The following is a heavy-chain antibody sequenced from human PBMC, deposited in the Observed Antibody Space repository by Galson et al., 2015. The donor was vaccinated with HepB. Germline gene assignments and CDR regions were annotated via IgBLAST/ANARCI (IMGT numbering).Heavy chain of an antibody. D-gene: IGHD1-26*01. V-gene: IGHV3-30*18. J-gene: IGHJ4*02. CDR2: ISYDGTNK. Sequence: SLRLSCAGSGFTFSSYGMHWVRQAPDKGLEWVAVISYDGTNKNYADSVKGRFTISRDNSKNTLYLQMNSLRAEDMAVYYCAKTVGSPPEVFDYWGQGTLVTVSS. CDR1: GFTFSSYG. CDR3: AKTVGSPPEVFDY.